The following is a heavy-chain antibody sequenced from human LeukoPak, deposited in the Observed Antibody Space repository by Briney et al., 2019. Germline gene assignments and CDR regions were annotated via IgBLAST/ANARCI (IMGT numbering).Heavy chain of an antibody. Sequence: SETLPLTCTVSGGSISNSSYYWGWIRQPPGKGLEWIGSMYYSGSTYYNPSLKSRVTISVDTSKNQFSLKLSSVTAADTAVYYCARHGRGLTRYYYYYGMDVWGQGTTVTVSS. J-gene: IGHJ6*02. CDR1: GGSISNSSYY. CDR3: ARHGRGLTRYYYYYGMDV. CDR2: MYYSGST. V-gene: IGHV4-39*01. D-gene: IGHD3-10*01.